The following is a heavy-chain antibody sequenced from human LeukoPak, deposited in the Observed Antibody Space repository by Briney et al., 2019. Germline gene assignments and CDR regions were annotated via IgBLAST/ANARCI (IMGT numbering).Heavy chain of an antibody. V-gene: IGHV3-74*01. D-gene: IGHD4-17*01. J-gene: IGHJ6*02. CDR3: ARDDQDYGDYVSVYGMDV. CDR1: GFTFSSYW. CDR2: INSDGSST. Sequence: GGSLRLSCAASGFTFSSYWMHWVRQAPGKGLVWVSRINSDGSSTSYADSVKGRFTISRDNAKNTLYLQMNSPRAEDTAVYYCARDDQDYGDYVSVYGMDVWGQGTTVTVSS.